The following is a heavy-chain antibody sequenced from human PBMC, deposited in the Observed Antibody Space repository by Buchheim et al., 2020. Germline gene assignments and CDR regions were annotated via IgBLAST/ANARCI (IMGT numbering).Heavy chain of an antibody. D-gene: IGHD1-26*01. Sequence: EVQPLESGGGLVQPGGSLRLSCAASGFTFNNYVMSWVRQAPGKGLEWVSGISGGGGRAYYADSVKGRLTLSKTNSRHSLYLQMNSLRAEDTAVYYCAKILVGTSFWGQGTL. CDR2: ISGGGGRA. J-gene: IGHJ4*02. CDR1: GFTFNNYV. V-gene: IGHV3-23*01. CDR3: AKILVGTSF.